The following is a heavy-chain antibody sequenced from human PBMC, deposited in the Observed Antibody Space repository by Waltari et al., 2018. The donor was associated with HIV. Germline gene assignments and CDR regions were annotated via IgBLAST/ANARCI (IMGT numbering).Heavy chain of an antibody. V-gene: IGHV3-33*01. CDR2: INYDGSNK. CDR3: ARDKAPYSSSSAVDY. Sequence: VQLMESGGGVVQPGKSLRLSCATSGFTFGSDGIHWVRQAPGKGLEWVAVINYDGSNKFYAEYVKGRFLISRDNSKNTLFLQMNSRRDEDTGLYYCARDKAPYSSSSAVDYWDQGTLVTVS. CDR1: GFTFGSDG. J-gene: IGHJ4*02. D-gene: IGHD6-6*01.